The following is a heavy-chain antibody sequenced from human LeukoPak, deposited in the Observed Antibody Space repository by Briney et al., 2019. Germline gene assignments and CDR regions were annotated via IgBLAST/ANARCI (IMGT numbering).Heavy chain of an antibody. CDR1: EFTFSSYA. CDR2: ISYDGSNK. J-gene: IGHJ4*02. CDR3: ASLADILTGYYYLPH. D-gene: IGHD3-9*01. V-gene: IGHV3-30*04. Sequence: GGSLRLSCAASEFTFSSYAMHWVRQAPGKGLEWVAVISYDGSNKYYADSVKGRFTISRDNSKNTLYLQMNSLRAEDTAVYYCASLADILTGYYYLPHWGQGTLVTVSS.